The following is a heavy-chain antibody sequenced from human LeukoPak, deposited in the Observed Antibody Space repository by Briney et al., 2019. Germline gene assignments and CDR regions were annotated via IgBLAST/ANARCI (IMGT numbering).Heavy chain of an antibody. CDR3: ARDVAARPPYYYYYMDV. CDR1: GGFISSYY. J-gene: IGHJ6*03. D-gene: IGHD6-6*01. V-gene: IGHV4-59*01. CDR2: IYYRGST. Sequence: SETLSLTCTVSGGFISSYYWNWIRQPPGKGLEWIGYIYYRGSTNYNPSLKSRVTISVDTSKNQFSLNLNSVTAADTAVYYCARDVAARPPYYYYYMDVWGKGTTATVSS.